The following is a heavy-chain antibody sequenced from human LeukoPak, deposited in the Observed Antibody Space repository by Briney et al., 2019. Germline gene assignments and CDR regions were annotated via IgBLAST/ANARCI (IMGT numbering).Heavy chain of an antibody. CDR1: GGSISSYY. CDR3: ARSEIWSGYYSADY. D-gene: IGHD3-3*01. CDR2: IYYSGST. J-gene: IGHJ4*02. V-gene: IGHV4-59*01. Sequence: SETLSLTCTVSGGSISSYYWSWIRQPPGKGLEWIGYIYYSGSTNYNPSLKSRVTISVDTSKNQFSLKLSSVTAADTAVYYCARSEIWSGYYSADYWGQGTLVTVSS.